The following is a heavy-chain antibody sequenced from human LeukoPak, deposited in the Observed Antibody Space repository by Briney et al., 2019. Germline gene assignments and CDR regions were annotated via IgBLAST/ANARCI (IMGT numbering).Heavy chain of an antibody. J-gene: IGHJ4*02. D-gene: IGHD6-19*01. V-gene: IGHV3-48*03. CDR2: ISSSGSTM. CDR1: GFTFSSYE. Sequence: GGSLRLSCAASGFTFSSYEMNWVRQAPGKGLEWVSYISSSGSTMYYTDSVKGRFTISRDNAKNSLYLQMNSLRAEDTAVYYCARGKQWLVLPLDYWGQGTLVTVSS. CDR3: ARGKQWLVLPLDY.